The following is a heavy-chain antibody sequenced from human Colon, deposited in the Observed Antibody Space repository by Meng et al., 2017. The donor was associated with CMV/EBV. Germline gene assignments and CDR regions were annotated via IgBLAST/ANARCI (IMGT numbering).Heavy chain of an antibody. CDR3: ARDRQQLLSYYYYCPMDV. CDR1: GFTFSDYY. D-gene: IGHD6-13*01. Sequence: GESLKISCAASGFTFSDYYMSWIRQAPGKGLEWVSSISSGGTYIYYADPLKGRFTVSRDNAKNSLYLQLDSLRADDTAVYYCARDRQQLLSYYYYCPMDVWGQGTTVTVSS. J-gene: IGHJ6*02. V-gene: IGHV3-11*04. CDR2: ISSGGTYI.